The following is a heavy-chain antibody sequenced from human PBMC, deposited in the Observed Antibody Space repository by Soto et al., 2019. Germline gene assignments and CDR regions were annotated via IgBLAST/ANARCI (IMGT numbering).Heavy chain of an antibody. J-gene: IGHJ6*02. CDR2: ISAYNGNT. CDR3: ASAPGSNLVAAYYYYGMDV. Sequence: GASVKVSCKASGYTFTSYGISWVRQAPGQGLEWMGWISAYNGNTNYAQKLQGRVTMTTDTSTSTAYMELRSLRSDDTAVYYCASAPGSNLVAAYYYYGMDVWGQGTTVTVSS. V-gene: IGHV1-18*01. D-gene: IGHD2-8*02. CDR1: GYTFTSYG.